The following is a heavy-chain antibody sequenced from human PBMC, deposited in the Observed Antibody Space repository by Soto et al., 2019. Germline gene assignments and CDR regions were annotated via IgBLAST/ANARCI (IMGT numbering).Heavy chain of an antibody. D-gene: IGHD3-9*01. V-gene: IGHV3-21*01. CDR2: ISSSSSYI. Sequence: GGSLRLSCAASGFTFSSYSMNWVRQAPGKGLEWVSSISSSSSYIYYADSVKGRFTISRDNAKNSLYLQMNSLRAEDTAVYYCARDRGILSKERITIFWRHGNMDVWGQGTTVPVSS. CDR1: GFTFSSYS. CDR3: ARDRGILSKERITIFWRHGNMDV. J-gene: IGHJ6*02.